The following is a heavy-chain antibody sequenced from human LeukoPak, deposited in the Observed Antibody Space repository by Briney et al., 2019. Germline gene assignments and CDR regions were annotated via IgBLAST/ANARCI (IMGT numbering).Heavy chain of an antibody. CDR3: AKGPYYDILTGYHDY. CDR2: ISWNSGSI. J-gene: IGHJ4*02. CDR1: GFTFDDYA. Sequence: QAGGSLRLSCAASGFTFDDYAMHWVRQAPGKGLEWVSGISWNSGSIGYADSVKGRFTISRDNAKNSLYLQMNSLRAEDTALYYCAKGPYYDILTGYHDYWGQGTLVTVSS. D-gene: IGHD3-9*01. V-gene: IGHV3-9*01.